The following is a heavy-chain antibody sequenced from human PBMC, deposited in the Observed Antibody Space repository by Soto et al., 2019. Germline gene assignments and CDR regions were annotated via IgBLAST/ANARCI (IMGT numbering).Heavy chain of an antibody. J-gene: IGHJ3*01. CDR2: LSRGGGTT. V-gene: IGHV3-23*01. D-gene: IGHD1-1*01. CDR3: AKDGQFRTDGFDV. Sequence: PXXSLRLACAASGFTFSSHGMRWVRQVPGKGLEWIAGLSRGGGTTYYADSVKGRFTISRDNSKNILDLIMNSLKVEDTALYYCAKDGQFRTDGFDVWGQGTMVTVSS. CDR1: GFTFSSHG.